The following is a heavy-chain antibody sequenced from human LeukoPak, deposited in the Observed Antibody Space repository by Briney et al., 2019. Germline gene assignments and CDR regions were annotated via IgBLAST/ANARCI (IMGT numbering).Heavy chain of an antibody. J-gene: IGHJ4*02. CDR2: ISGSGGNT. V-gene: IGHV3-23*01. D-gene: IGHD2-2*02. CDR3: GRDLRHQLLYCLDY. CDR1: GFTFSNSA. Sequence: GGSLRLSCAASGFTFSNSAMSWVRQAPGKGLEWVSAISGSGGNTYYADSVKGRFTISRDNSKNTVYLQMNSLRAEDTAVYYCGRDLRHQLLYCLDYWGQGTLVTVSS.